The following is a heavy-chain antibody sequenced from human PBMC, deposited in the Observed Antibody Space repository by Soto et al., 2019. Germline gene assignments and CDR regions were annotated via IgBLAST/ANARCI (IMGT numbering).Heavy chain of an antibody. V-gene: IGHV4-34*01. CDR1: GGSFSGYY. D-gene: IGHD7-27*01. Sequence: QVQLQQWGAGLLKPSETLSLTCAVYGGSFSGYYWNWIRQPPGKGLEWIGEINHSGSTNYNPSLKRRVTLSLDTSKNQFSLKLSSVTAADMAVYYCARGWGRIFDYWGQGTLVTVSS. CDR2: INHSGST. CDR3: ARGWGRIFDY. J-gene: IGHJ4*02.